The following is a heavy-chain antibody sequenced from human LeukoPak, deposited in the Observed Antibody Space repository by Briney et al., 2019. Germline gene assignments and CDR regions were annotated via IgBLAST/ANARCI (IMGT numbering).Heavy chain of an antibody. J-gene: IGHJ3*01. CDR1: GHTFTNHD. CDR2: MNPNSGAT. CDR3: ARDGRGAAAADDPLDL. Sequence: ASVKVSCKASGHTFTNHDFNWMRQASGQGLEWMGWMNPNSGATGYAQKFQGRVTMTRDTSISTAYMELSSLTSEDTAVYYCARDGRGAAAADDPLDLWGQGTTVTVSS. D-gene: IGHD6-13*01. V-gene: IGHV1-8*01.